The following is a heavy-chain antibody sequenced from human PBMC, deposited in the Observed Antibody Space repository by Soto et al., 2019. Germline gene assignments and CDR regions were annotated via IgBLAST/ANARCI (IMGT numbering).Heavy chain of an antibody. CDR1: GYTLTELS. V-gene: IGHV1-24*01. CDR3: ALATCSGGSWYETYYYYGMDV. CDR2: FDPEDGET. D-gene: IGHD2-15*01. J-gene: IGHJ6*02. Sequence: QVQLVQSGAEVKKPGASVKVSCKVSGYTLTELSMHWVRQAPGKGLEWMGGFDPEDGETIYAQKFQGRVTMTEDTSTDTAYMELSSLRSEDTAVYYCALATCSGGSWYETYYYYGMDVWGQGTTVTVSS.